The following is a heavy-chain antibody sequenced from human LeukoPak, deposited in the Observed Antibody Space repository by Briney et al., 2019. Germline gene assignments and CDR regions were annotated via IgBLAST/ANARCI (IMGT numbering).Heavy chain of an antibody. Sequence: SETLSLTCTVPGGSISSYYWSWIRQPPGKGLEWIGHIYYSGSTNYNPSLKSRVTISVDTSKNQFSLKLSSVTAADTAVYYCARVWPYCSSTSCTPGGMDVWGKGTTVTVSS. D-gene: IGHD2-2*01. V-gene: IGHV4-59*01. J-gene: IGHJ6*04. CDR2: IYYSGST. CDR3: ARVWPYCSSTSCTPGGMDV. CDR1: GGSISSYY.